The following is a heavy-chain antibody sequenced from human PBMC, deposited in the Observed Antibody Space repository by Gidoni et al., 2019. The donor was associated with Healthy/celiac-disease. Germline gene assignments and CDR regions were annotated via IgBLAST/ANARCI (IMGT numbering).Heavy chain of an antibody. CDR2: LYSGGST. CDR1: GCTGSSNY. V-gene: IGHV3-53*02. D-gene: IGHD2-15*01. CDR3: ARDCSGGSCYYGMDV. J-gene: IGHJ6*02. Sequence: EVQLRETGGGLIQPGGSLRLYCAATGCTGSSNYMSWVRPAPGKGLEWVSVLYSGGSTYYADSVKGRFTISRDNSKNTLYLQMNSLRPEDTAVYYCARDCSGGSCYYGMDVWGQGTTVTVSS.